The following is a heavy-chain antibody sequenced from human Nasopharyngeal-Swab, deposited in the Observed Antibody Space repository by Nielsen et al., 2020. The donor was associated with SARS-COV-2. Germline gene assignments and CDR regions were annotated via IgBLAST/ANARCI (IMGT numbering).Heavy chain of an antibody. CDR2: ISSSSSTI. J-gene: IGHJ4*02. CDR3: ARASKTGAAAGLHPFGN. CDR1: GFTFNDYS. V-gene: IGHV3-48*02. Sequence: GGSLRLSCAASGFTFNDYSMNWVRQAPGKGLEWVSYISSSSSTIYYADFVKGRFTISRDNAQNSLSLQMNSLREEDTAIYYCARASKTGAAAGLHPFGNWGQGTLVTVSS. D-gene: IGHD6-13*01.